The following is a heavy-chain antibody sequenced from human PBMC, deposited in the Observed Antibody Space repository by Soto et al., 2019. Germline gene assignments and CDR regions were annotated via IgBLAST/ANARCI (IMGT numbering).Heavy chain of an antibody. CDR3: ARDRPDTSCGGECPLGYYYHGMDV. V-gene: IGHV1-46*01. D-gene: IGHD2-21*01. Sequence: QVQLVQSVTELKKPGASVSLSCKASGFTFTDYYFNWVRQSPGEGLQWMGIINPSNGFTSFAQKFQDRVTMTTDTSPNTVYMEVHSLRFEDTAVYFCARDRPDTSCGGECPLGYYYHGMDVWGQGTAVTVSS. CDR2: INPSNGFT. J-gene: IGHJ6*02. CDR1: GFTFTDYY.